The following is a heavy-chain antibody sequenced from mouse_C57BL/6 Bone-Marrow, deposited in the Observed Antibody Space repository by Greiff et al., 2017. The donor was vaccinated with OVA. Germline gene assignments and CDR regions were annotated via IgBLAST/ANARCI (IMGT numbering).Heavy chain of an antibody. J-gene: IGHJ2*01. CDR2: SRNKANDYTT. D-gene: IGHD2-3*01. CDR1: GFTFSDFY. V-gene: IGHV7-1*01. CDR3: ARDNYDGYYYFDY. Sequence: EVQGVESGGGLVQSGRSLRLSCATSGFTFSDFYMEWVRQAPGKGLEWIAASRNKANDYTTEYSASVKGRFIVSRDTSQSILYLQMNALRAEDTAIYYCARDNYDGYYYFDYWGQGTTLTVSS.